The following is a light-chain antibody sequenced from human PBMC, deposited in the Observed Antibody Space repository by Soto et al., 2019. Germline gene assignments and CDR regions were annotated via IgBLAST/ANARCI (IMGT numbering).Light chain of an antibody. V-gene: IGKV4-1*01. CDR3: QQYYSTPIT. CDR1: HTLLSNNQNY. J-gene: IGKJ5*01. CDR2: WAS. Sequence: DIVMTQSPDSLAVSLGERATINCKSSHTLLSNNQNYLAWFQQKPGQPPKLLIYWASTRESGVPDRFSGSGSGTDFTLTISSLQAEDVAVYYCQQYYSTPITFGQGTRLE.